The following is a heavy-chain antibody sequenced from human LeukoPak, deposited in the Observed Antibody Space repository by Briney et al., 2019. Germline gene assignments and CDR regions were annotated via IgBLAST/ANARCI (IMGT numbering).Heavy chain of an antibody. CDR1: GFTFSDYA. V-gene: IGHV3-23*01. D-gene: IGHD5-18*01. CDR2: ISDGVGTT. CDR3: ATGHSYGYNY. Sequence: PGGSLRLSCAASGFTFSDYAMSWVRQAPGKGLEWVSVISDGVGTTYYAVSVRGRFTISRDNSKNRLYLQMNSLRTEDTAVYYCATGHSYGYNYWGQGTLVTVSS. J-gene: IGHJ4*02.